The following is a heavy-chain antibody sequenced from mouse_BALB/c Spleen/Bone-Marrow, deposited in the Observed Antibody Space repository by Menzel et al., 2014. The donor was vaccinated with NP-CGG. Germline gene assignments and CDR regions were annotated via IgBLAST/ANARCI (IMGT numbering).Heavy chain of an antibody. D-gene: IGHD2-4*01. CDR2: INSGGTYI. CDR3: ARPRMITTSFDV. Sequence: EVKLMESGGGLVKPGGSLKLSCAASGFTFSTYAMSWVRQTPGKRLEWVATINSGGTYIYYADSVKGRFTISRDNAKNTLYLQMSSLRSEDTAMFYCARPRMITTSFDVWGAGTTVTVSS. J-gene: IGHJ1*01. CDR1: GFTFSTYA. V-gene: IGHV5-9-3*01.